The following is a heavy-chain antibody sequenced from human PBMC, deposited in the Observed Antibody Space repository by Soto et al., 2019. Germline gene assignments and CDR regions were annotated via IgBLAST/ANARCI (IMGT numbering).Heavy chain of an antibody. CDR2: ISAYNGNT. D-gene: IGHD6-13*01. J-gene: IGHJ4*02. CDR3: ARNLDLIAAAALFDY. V-gene: IGHV1-18*01. CDR1: GYTFTGYG. Sequence: QVQLVQSGAEVKDPGASVKVSCKAAGYTFTGYGISWVRQAPGQGLEWMGWISAYNGNTNYAQKLQGRVTMTTDTSTSTAYMELRSLRSDDTAVYYCARNLDLIAAAALFDYWGQGTLVTVSS.